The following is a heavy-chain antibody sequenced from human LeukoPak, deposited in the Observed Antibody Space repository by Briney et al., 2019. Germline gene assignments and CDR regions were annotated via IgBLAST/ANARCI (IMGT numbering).Heavy chain of an antibody. CDR1: AFTFSNYA. J-gene: IGHJ4*02. CDR3: VKGTSAYCGGDCYSYFDY. Sequence: GGSLRLSCSASAFTFSNYAMHWVRQAPGKGLEYFSAISTNGGSTYYADSVKGRFTFSRDNSKSTLYLQMSSLRAEDTAVYYCVKGTSAYCGGDCYSYFDYWGQGPLVTVSS. V-gene: IGHV3-64D*06. CDR2: ISTNGGST. D-gene: IGHD2-21*02.